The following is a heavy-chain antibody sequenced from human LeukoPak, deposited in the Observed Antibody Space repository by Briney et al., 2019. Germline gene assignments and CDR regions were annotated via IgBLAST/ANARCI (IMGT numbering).Heavy chain of an antibody. CDR1: RYTFTGYY. D-gene: IGHD1-26*01. CDR2: INPNSGGT. V-gene: IGHV1-2*02. CDR3: AREIVGATRDINWFDP. Sequence: ASVKVSCKASRYTFTGYYMNWVRQAPGQGLEWMGWINPNSGGTSYAQKFQGRVTMTRDTSTSTAYMELSRLRSDDTAVYYCAREIVGATRDINWFDPWGQGTLVTVSS. J-gene: IGHJ5*02.